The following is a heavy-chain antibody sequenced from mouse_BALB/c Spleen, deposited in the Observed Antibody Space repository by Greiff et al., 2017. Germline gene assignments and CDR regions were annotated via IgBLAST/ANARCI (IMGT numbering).Heavy chain of an antibody. V-gene: IGHV14-3*02. J-gene: IGHJ2*01. CDR3: ARLGDYDPYLDY. CDR1: GFNIKDTY. D-gene: IGHD2-4*01. Sequence: VHVKQSGAELVKPGASVKLSCTASGFNIKDTYMHWVKQRPEQGLEWIGRIDPANGNTKYDPKFQGKATITADTSSNTAYLQLSSLTSEDTAVYYCARLGDYDPYLDYWGQGTTLTVSS. CDR2: IDPANGNT.